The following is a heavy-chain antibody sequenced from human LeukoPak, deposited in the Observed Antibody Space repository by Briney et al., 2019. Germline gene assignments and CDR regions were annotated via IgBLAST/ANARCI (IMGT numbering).Heavy chain of an antibody. CDR3: TTDVVDTAMDLSHDY. J-gene: IGHJ4*02. D-gene: IGHD5-18*01. Sequence: GGSLRLSCAASGFTFSNASMSWVRQAPGKGLEWVGRIKSKTDGGTTDYAAPVKGRFTISRYDSKNTLYLQMNSLKTEDTAVYYCTTDVVDTAMDLSHDYWGQGTLVTVSS. CDR1: GFTFSNAS. V-gene: IGHV3-15*01. CDR2: IKSKTDGGTT.